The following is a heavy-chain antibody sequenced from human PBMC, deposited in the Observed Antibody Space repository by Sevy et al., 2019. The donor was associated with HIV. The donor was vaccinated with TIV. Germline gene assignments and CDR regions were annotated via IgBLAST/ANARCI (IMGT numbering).Heavy chain of an antibody. CDR1: GFTFDTFA. V-gene: IGHV3-23*01. Sequence: GGSLRLSCAASGFTFDTFAMSWVRQAPGKGLEWVSSISGGGGRTYYADSVKGRFTISRDNSKNILYLQMNRLRAEDTAIYYCAKALPLVGYDFWGQRTLVTVSS. J-gene: IGHJ4*02. CDR2: ISGGGGRT. CDR3: AKALPLVGYDF. D-gene: IGHD6-25*01.